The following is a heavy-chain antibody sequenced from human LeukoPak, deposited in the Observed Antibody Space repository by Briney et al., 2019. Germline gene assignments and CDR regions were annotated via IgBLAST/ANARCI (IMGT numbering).Heavy chain of an antibody. J-gene: IGHJ4*02. Sequence: GASVKVFCKASGGTFSSYAISWVRQAPGQGLEWMGRIIPILGIANYAQKFQGRVTITADKSTSTAYMELSSLRSEDTAVYYCAGLGGYSSGWYPDDYWGQGTLVTVSS. CDR2: IIPILGIA. V-gene: IGHV1-69*04. CDR1: GGTFSSYA. CDR3: AGLGGYSSGWYPDDY. D-gene: IGHD6-19*01.